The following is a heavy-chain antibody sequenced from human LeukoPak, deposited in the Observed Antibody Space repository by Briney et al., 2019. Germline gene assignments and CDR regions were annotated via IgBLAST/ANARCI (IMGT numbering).Heavy chain of an antibody. V-gene: IGHV3-30-3*01. D-gene: IGHD1-26*01. Sequence: GGSLRLSCAASGFTFSSYAMHWVRQAPGKGLEWVAVISYDGSNKYYADSVKGRFTISRDNSKNTLYLQMNSLRAEDTAVYYCARDAAPWEWGLHVDYWGQGTLVTVSS. CDR3: ARDAAPWEWGLHVDY. J-gene: IGHJ4*02. CDR1: GFTFSSYA. CDR2: ISYDGSNK.